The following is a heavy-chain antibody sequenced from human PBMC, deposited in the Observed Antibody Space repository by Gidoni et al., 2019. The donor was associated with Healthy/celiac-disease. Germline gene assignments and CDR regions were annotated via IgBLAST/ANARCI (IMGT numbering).Heavy chain of an antibody. Sequence: EVQLVEPGGGSVQPGESLRLSCAGSGFRFTTYTMNWVRQAPGRGLEWVSHISATGNPVAYADSWKGRFTISRDNDKNSVFLQMNNLRDEDSAVYFCTRGPVTRIPRFDFWGQGTLATVSS. J-gene: IGHJ4*02. CDR3: TRGPVTRIPRFDF. V-gene: IGHV3-48*02. D-gene: IGHD4-17*01. CDR1: GFRFTTYT. CDR2: ISATGNPV.